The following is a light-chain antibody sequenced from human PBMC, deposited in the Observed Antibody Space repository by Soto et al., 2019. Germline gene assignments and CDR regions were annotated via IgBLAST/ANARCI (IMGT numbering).Light chain of an antibody. Sequence: EIVLTQSPATLSLSPGERATLSCRASQSVRTSLAWYQQNPGQAPRLLIYDASNRATGIPARFSGSGSGTDFTLTISSLEPEDFAIYFCQQRTNWPEFTFGPGTKVDIK. V-gene: IGKV3-11*01. J-gene: IGKJ3*01. CDR2: DAS. CDR3: QQRTNWPEFT. CDR1: QSVRTS.